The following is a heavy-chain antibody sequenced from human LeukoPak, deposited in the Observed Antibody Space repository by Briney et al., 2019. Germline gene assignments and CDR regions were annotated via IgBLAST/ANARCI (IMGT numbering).Heavy chain of an antibody. V-gene: IGHV3-21*01. CDR1: GFTFSSYS. D-gene: IGHD4-17*01. CDR3: ARDVYGDYEGS. J-gene: IGHJ5*02. CDR2: ISSSGSYI. Sequence: GGSLRLSCAASGFTFSSYSMNWVRQAPGKGLEWVSSISSSGSYIYYADSVKGRFTISRDNAKNSLFLQMNSLRAEDTAVYHCARDVYGDYEGSWGQGTLVTVSS.